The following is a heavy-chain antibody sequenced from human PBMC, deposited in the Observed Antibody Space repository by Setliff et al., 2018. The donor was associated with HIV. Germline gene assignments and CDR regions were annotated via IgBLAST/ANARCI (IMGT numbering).Heavy chain of an antibody. CDR3: ASAGAWQRNALDI. J-gene: IGHJ3*02. CDR1: GYSFTNHY. V-gene: IGHV1-46*01. CDR2: INPTGGST. D-gene: IGHD5-12*01. Sequence: SSVKVSCKPSGYSFTNHYMHWLRQAPGQGLEWMGVINPTGGSTRNTQKFQGRVAMTRDTSTSTVYMELSSLRSEDPAVYYCASAGAWQRNALDIWGQGTMVTVSS.